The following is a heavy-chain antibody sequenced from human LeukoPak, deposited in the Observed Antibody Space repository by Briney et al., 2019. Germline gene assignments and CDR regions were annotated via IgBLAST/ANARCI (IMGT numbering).Heavy chain of an antibody. D-gene: IGHD2-8*02. CDR1: GFTFSSYA. CDR2: ISYDGSNK. V-gene: IGHV3-30*04. CDR3: ATYRQVLLPFES. Sequence: GRSLRPSCPASGFTFSSYAMRWVRQAPGNGLEWAAVISYDGSNKYYADSVRGRFTIPRDHSKSPLSLQMNSLRAEDTAIYYCATYRQVLLPFESWGQGTLVTVSS. J-gene: IGHJ4*02.